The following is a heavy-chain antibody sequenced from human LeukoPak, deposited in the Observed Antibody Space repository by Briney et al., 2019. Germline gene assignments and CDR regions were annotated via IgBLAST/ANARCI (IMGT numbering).Heavy chain of an antibody. CDR1: GFTFSSYI. D-gene: IGHD4-11*01. V-gene: IGHV3-21*04. Sequence: GGSLRLSCAASGFTFSSYIMNWVRQAPGKGLGWGSSISSSSSYIYYADSVKGRFTISRDTAKNSLYLQMNSLRAEGTAVYYFARLASHSNYYYYYYMDVWGKGTTVPVSS. CDR2: ISSSSSYI. J-gene: IGHJ6*03. CDR3: ARLASHSNYYYYYYMDV.